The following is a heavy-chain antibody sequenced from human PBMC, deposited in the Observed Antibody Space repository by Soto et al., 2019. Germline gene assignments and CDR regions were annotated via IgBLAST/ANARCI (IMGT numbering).Heavy chain of an antibody. CDR2: IDPSDSYT. J-gene: IGHJ6*02. CDR1: GYSFTSYW. V-gene: IGHV5-10-1*01. Sequence: GESLNISCKGSGYSFTSYWISWVRQMPGKGLEWMGRIDPSDSYTNYSPSFQGHVTISADKSISTAYLQWSSLKASDTALYYCARGLSGSYPYYYYGMDFWGQGTTVTVSS. D-gene: IGHD1-26*01. CDR3: ARGLSGSYPYYYYGMDF.